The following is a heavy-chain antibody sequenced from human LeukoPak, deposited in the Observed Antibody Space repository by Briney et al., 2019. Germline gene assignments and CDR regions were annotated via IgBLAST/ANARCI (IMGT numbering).Heavy chain of an antibody. Sequence: GGSLRLSCAASGFTFSTYGMNWVRQAPGKGPEWVSSIGTSGSYIYYTDSVKGRFTISRDNAKNSLYLQMNNLRTDDMALYYCAKSGSYSSPYYFDYWGQGTLVTVSS. CDR3: AKSGSYSSPYYFDY. J-gene: IGHJ4*02. CDR2: IGTSGSYI. CDR1: GFTFSTYG. V-gene: IGHV3-21*04. D-gene: IGHD3-10*01.